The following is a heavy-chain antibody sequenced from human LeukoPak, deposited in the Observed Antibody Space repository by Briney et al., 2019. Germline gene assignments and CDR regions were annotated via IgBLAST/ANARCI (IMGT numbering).Heavy chain of an antibody. D-gene: IGHD6-6*01. V-gene: IGHV4-59*01. Sequence: PSETLSLTCTVSGGSISSYYWSWIRQPPGKGLEWIGYIYHSGSTNYNPSLKSRVTISVDTSKNQFSLKLSSVTAADTAVYYCATSYSSSSVDFDYWGQGTLVTVSS. J-gene: IGHJ4*02. CDR1: GGSISSYY. CDR3: ATSYSSSSVDFDY. CDR2: IYHSGST.